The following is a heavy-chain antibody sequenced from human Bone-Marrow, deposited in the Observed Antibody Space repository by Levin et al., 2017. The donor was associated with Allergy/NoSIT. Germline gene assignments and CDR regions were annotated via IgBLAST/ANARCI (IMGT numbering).Heavy chain of an antibody. CDR2: IYSGGST. V-gene: IGHV3-66*01. Sequence: PGGSLRLSCAASGFTVSSNYMSWVRQAPGKGLEWVSVIYSGGSTYYADSVKGRFTISRDNSKNTLYLQMNSLRAEDTAVYYCARDARTDGDYYFDYWGQGTLVTVSS. D-gene: IGHD4-17*01. J-gene: IGHJ4*02. CDR1: GFTVSSNY. CDR3: ARDARTDGDYYFDY.